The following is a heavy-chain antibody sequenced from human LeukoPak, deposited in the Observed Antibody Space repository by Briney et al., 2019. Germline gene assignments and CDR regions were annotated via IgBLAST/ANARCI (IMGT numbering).Heavy chain of an antibody. CDR2: ITAYNGDT. D-gene: IGHD2-15*01. Sequence: ASVKVSCKASGYSFARYGITWVRQAPGQGLEWMGWITAYNGDTKSAQKFQGRLTMTTDASTSTANMELKSLRSDDTAVYYCAKGQGLCSGGKCYPPLWGQGTLVTVSS. CDR1: GYSFARYG. CDR3: AKGQGLCSGGKCYPPL. J-gene: IGHJ4*02. V-gene: IGHV1-18*01.